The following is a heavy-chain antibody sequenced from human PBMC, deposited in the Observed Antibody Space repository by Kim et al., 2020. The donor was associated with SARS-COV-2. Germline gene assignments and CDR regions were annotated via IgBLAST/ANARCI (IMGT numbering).Heavy chain of an antibody. J-gene: IGHJ2*01. D-gene: IGHD5-12*01. CDR3: AAGAGWLIDF. Sequence: GGSLRLSCTTSGFTSSDYWMNWVRQAPGKGLEWVANIEQDGGGKNYVDSAEGRFTISRDNAKSSVSLQMNSLRVEDTAVYYCAAGAGWLIDFWGRGTLVTVSS. V-gene: IGHV3-7*01. CDR1: GFTSSDYW. CDR2: IEQDGGGK.